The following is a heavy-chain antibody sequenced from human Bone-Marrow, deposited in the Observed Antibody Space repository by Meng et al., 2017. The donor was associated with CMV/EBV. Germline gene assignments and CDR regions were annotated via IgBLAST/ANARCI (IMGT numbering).Heavy chain of an antibody. Sequence: CETYGFTVSSYAMSWVRQAPGKGLEWVSGISGNGGSTSDADSVKGRFIISRDNSKNTLSLQMSGLRAEDTAIYYCAKVDSGWYGYLHYWGQGTLVTVSS. CDR1: GFTVSSYA. J-gene: IGHJ1*01. CDR3: AKVDSGWYGYLHY. V-gene: IGHV3-23*01. D-gene: IGHD6-19*01. CDR2: ISGNGGST.